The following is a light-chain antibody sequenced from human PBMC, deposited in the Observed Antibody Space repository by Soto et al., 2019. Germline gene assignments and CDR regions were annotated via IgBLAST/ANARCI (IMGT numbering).Light chain of an antibody. CDR2: DAT. Sequence: DIGLTQSPSTLPLSPGERATLSCTASQSVNSYLAWYQQKPVQAPRLLIYDATNRATGIPARCSGSGSGPDYTLNISCLAPAGFAVYYCQERSSWSTFGRGTKVELK. V-gene: IGKV3-11*01. CDR3: QERSSWST. J-gene: IGKJ4*01. CDR1: QSVNSY.